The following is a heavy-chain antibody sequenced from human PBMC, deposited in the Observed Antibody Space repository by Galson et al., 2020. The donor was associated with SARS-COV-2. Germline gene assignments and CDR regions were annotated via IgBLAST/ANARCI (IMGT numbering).Heavy chain of an antibody. V-gene: IGHV4-61*01. J-gene: IGHJ6*02. CDR1: GESIVSMRSYY. Sequence: SETLSLTCTVSGESIVSMRSYYWSWIRQSPGKGLEWIGYVYYSGSVLYSPSFAIRISIPVNTSKNQVSLRLQSVTAADTAVYYCARDRGLATAGGMDVWGPGTAVTVSS. CDR3: ARDRGLATAGGMDV. CDR2: VYYSGSV. D-gene: IGHD6-13*01.